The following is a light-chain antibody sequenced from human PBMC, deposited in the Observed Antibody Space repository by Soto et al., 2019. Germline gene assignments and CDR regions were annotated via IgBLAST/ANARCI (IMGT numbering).Light chain of an antibody. V-gene: IGKV1-5*01. CDR1: QSISSW. CDR2: DAS. J-gene: IGKJ1*01. CDR3: QQYNSYPWT. Sequence: DIQMTQSPSTLSASVGDRVTITCRASQSISSWLAWYQQKPGKAPKLLIYDASSLESGIPSRFIGSGSGTEFTLTISSLQPDDFATYYGQQYNSYPWTFGQGTKVEIK.